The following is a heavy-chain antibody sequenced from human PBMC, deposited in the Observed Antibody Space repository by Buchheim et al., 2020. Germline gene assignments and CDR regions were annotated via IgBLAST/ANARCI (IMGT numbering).Heavy chain of an antibody. Sequence: QVQLVESGGGVVQPGRSLRLSCAASGFTFSSYAMHWVRQAPGKGLEWVAVISYDGSNKYYADSVKGRFTIYRDNSKNTLYLQMNSLRAEDTAVYYCARVGGYCSSTSCYIPSYYGMDVWGQGTT. CDR1: GFTFSSYA. CDR3: ARVGGYCSSTSCYIPSYYGMDV. D-gene: IGHD2-2*01. V-gene: IGHV3-30-3*01. J-gene: IGHJ6*01. CDR2: ISYDGSNK.